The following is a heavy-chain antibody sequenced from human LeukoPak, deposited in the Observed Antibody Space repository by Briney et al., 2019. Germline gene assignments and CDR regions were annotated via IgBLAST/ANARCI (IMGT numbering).Heavy chain of an antibody. CDR3: ARVAVAGTIGGYFDY. J-gene: IGHJ4*02. V-gene: IGHV3-30-3*01. CDR2: ISSDGSIK. CDR1: AFTFSSYS. D-gene: IGHD6-19*01. Sequence: GGSLRLSCAASAFTFSSYSMHWVRQAPGKGLEWLAGISSDGSIKYYADSVKGRFTISRDNSKNMLYLQMNSLRAEDTAVYYCARVAVAGTIGGYFDYWGQGTLVTVPS.